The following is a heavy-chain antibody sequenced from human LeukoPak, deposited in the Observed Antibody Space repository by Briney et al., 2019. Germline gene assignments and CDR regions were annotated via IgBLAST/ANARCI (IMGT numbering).Heavy chain of an antibody. J-gene: IGHJ4*02. D-gene: IGHD1-20*01. CDR1: GYTFTGYS. CDR3: ARLAITGTMEPPLDY. CDR2: INPNSGDT. V-gene: IGHV1-2*02. Sequence: GASVKVPCKASGYTFTGYSLHWVRQAPAQGLESMGWINPNSGDTKYAQKFQGRVTMTRDTAISTAYMEVSRLRSDDTAVYYCARLAITGTMEPPLDYWGQGILVTVSS.